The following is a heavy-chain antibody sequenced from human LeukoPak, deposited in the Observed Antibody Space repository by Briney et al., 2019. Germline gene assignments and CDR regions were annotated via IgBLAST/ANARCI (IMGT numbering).Heavy chain of an antibody. D-gene: IGHD1-26*01. CDR1: GGSISSYY. J-gene: IGHJ4*02. CDR2: IYYGGNT. V-gene: IGHV4-59*12. Sequence: PSETLSLTCSVSGGSISSYYWSWIRQPPGKGLEWIGYIYYGGNTNYNPSLKSRVTMSVDTSKNQFSLKLSSVTAADTAVYYCARSVGATNFDYWGQGTLVTVSS. CDR3: ARSVGATNFDY.